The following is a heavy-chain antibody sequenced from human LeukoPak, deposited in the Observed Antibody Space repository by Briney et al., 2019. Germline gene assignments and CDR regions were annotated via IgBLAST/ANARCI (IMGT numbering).Heavy chain of an antibody. D-gene: IGHD6-13*01. CDR1: GYTFTSYH. V-gene: IGHV1-8*01. CDR2: MNPNSGNT. Sequence: ASVKVSCKASGYTFTSYHINWVRQATGQGLEWMGWMNPNSGNTGYAQKFQGRVTMTRNTSISTAYMELSSLRSEDTAVYYCASPQPGAAGRQVDYWGQGTLVTVSS. J-gene: IGHJ4*02. CDR3: ASPQPGAAGRQVDY.